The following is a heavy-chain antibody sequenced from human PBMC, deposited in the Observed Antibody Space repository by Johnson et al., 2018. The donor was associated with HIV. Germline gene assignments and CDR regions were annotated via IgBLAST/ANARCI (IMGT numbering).Heavy chain of an antibody. D-gene: IGHD4-17*01. CDR1: GFTFSSYA. J-gene: IGHJ3*02. CDR3: TRDGDNGAFDI. CDR2: INSDGSET. Sequence: VQLVESGGGVVQPGRSLRLSCAASGFTFSSYAMHWVRQVPGKGLVWVARINSDGSETKYAESVKGRFTMTRENAKNTLYLQMNFLRAEDTAMYYCTRDGDNGAFDIWGQGTMVSVSS. V-gene: IGHV3-74*03.